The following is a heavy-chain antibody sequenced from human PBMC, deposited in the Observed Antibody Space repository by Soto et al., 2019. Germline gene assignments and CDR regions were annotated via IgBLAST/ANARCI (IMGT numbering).Heavy chain of an antibody. Sequence: QVQLQESGPGLVKPSGTLSLTCAVSGDSISSPKWWTWLRQPPGKGLEWIGDLLHRETTNYNPSLKSRVILSVDKPQNQFSLRLTSVTYAHTAIYYCAYSSCWYRQDVWGQGTSVTVSS. D-gene: IGHD6-19*01. J-gene: IGHJ3*01. CDR1: GDSISSPKW. CDR3: AYSSCWYRQDV. CDR2: LLHRETT. V-gene: IGHV4-4*02.